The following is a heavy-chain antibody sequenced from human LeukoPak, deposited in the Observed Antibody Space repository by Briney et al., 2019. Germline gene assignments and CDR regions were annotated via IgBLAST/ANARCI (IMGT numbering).Heavy chain of an antibody. D-gene: IGHD3-10*01. CDR1: GFPFSSYS. V-gene: IGHV3-48*01. CDR3: ASGSGSYRTPYYYMDV. CDR2: ISSSTGTI. J-gene: IGHJ6*03. Sequence: PGGSLRLSCAASGFPFSSYSMNWVRQAPGKGLEWVSYISSSTGTIYYTDSVKGRFTISRDNSKNTLYLQMNSLRAEDTAVYYCASGSGSYRTPYYYMDVWGTGTTVTVSS.